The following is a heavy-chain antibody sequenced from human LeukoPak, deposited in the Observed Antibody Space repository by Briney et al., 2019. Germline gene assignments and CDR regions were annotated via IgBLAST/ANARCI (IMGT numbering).Heavy chain of an antibody. Sequence: GGTLRLSCAASGFTFSNYGMSWVRQAPGKGLEWVTVISYDGSNKYYADSVKGRFTISRDISRNTLYLQMNSLRAEDTAVYYCARSRRESQPLLRKESYYFDYWGQGTLVTVSS. V-gene: IGHV3-30*03. CDR1: GFTFSNYG. CDR3: ARSRRESQPLLRKESYYFDY. D-gene: IGHD2-15*01. J-gene: IGHJ4*02. CDR2: ISYDGSNK.